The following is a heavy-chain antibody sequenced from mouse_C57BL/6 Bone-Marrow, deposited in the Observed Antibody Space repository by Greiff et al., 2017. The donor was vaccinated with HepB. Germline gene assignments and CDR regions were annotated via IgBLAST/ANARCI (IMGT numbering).Heavy chain of an antibody. J-gene: IGHJ3*01. Sequence: QVQLQQSGAELVRPGTSVKVSCKASGYAFTNYLIEWVKQRPGQGLEWIGVINPGSGGTNYNEKFKGKATLTADKSSSTAYMQLSSLTSVDSAVYFCARPLSSVVTGGFAYWGQGTLVTVSA. V-gene: IGHV1-54*01. D-gene: IGHD2-2*01. CDR1: GYAFTNYL. CDR3: ARPLSSVVTGGFAY. CDR2: INPGSGGT.